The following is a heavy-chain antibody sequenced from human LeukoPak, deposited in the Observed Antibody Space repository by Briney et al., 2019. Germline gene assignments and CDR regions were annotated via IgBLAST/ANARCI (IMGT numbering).Heavy chain of an antibody. Sequence: SETLSLTCAVYGGSFSGYYWSWIRQPPRKGLEWIGEINHSGSTNYNPSLKSRVTISVDTSKNQFSLKLSSVTAADTAVYYCARGGVVVVTAIGYWGQGTLVTVSS. D-gene: IGHD2-21*02. V-gene: IGHV4-34*01. CDR3: ARGGVVVVTAIGY. J-gene: IGHJ4*02. CDR1: GGSFSGYY. CDR2: INHSGST.